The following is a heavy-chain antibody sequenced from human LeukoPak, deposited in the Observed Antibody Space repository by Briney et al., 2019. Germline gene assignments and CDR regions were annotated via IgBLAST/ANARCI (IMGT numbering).Heavy chain of an antibody. CDR3: AKDHCSTTRCIAGFDF. CDR1: GFTFSIYA. J-gene: IGHJ4*02. D-gene: IGHD2-2*01. Sequence: GGSLRLSCAASGFTFSIYAMSWVRQAPGQGLQWVSGISDVGGTFYADSAKGRFTISRDNSKNTLYLQMNSLRAEDTAIYYCAKDHCSTTRCIAGFDFWGQGTLVTVSS. V-gene: IGHV3-23*01. CDR2: ISDVGGT.